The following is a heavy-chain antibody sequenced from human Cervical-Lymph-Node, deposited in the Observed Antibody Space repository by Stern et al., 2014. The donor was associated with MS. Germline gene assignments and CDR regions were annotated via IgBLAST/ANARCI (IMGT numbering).Heavy chain of an antibody. Sequence: QVQLGQSGTEVKKPGASVKVSCKASAYNLSGFYLHWVRQAPGQAPEWMGQINPSSGGTNLAQKFQGRVTMTWDTSISTAYMELSRLRSDDTAVYYCVRDLRLVVSVFDLWGQGTLVTVSS. CDR3: VRDLRLVVSVFDL. J-gene: IGHJ4*02. CDR2: INPSSGGT. D-gene: IGHD3-22*01. V-gene: IGHV1-2*06. CDR1: AYNLSGFY.